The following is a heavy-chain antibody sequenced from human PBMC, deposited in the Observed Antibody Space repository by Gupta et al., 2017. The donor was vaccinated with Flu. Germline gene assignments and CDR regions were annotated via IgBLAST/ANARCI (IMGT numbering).Heavy chain of an antibody. J-gene: IGHJ6*02. CDR2: VSPMLGTV. D-gene: IGHD3-16*01. CDR1: GGTFTSYA. Sequence: QVLLLQSVAEAKKPGYSERVSSTSSGGTFTSYALSWVRQAPGQGLAWRGGVSPMLGTVNYVQKFQGRVTISADEYKRTTYMEVSSLRSGDTAVYYCARTPPGYYDGTGGYHYGLDVWGQGTTV. V-gene: IGHV1-69*19. CDR3: ARTPPGYYDGTGGYHYGLDV.